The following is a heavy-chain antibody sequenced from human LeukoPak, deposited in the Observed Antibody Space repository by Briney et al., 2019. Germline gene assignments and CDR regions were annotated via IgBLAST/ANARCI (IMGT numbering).Heavy chain of an antibody. D-gene: IGHD6-6*01. CDR2: ISSSSSYI. J-gene: IGHJ4*02. CDR1: GFTFSSHS. Sequence: GESLRLSCAASGFTFSSHSMNWVRQAPGKGLEWVSSISSSSSYIYYADSVKGRFTISRDNAKNSLYLQMNSLRAEDTAVYYCARGGSSSSGFDYWGQGTLVTVSS. V-gene: IGHV3-21*01. CDR3: ARGGSSSSGFDY.